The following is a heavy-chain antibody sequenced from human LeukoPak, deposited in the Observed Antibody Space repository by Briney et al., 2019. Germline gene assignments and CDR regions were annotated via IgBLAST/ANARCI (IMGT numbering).Heavy chain of an antibody. V-gene: IGHV1-18*01. D-gene: IGHD6-19*01. J-gene: IGHJ4*02. Sequence: ASVKVSCKTSGFTFTNYGFSWVRQAPGQGLEWMGWISAHNGEIKYSQMVQGRVTMTTDTSTTTVYMEVTSLRSDDTAVYYCARSGTSVAVAVSDYWGQGTPVTVSS. CDR1: GFTFTNYG. CDR2: ISAHNGEI. CDR3: ARSGTSVAVAVSDY.